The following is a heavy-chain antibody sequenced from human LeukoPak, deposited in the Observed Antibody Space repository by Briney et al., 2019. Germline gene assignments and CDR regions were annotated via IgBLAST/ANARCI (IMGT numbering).Heavy chain of an antibody. CDR3: ARRGYCSGGSCYVFDY. V-gene: IGHV4-39*07. Sequence: SETLSLTCTVSGGSISSSSYYWGWIRQPPGKGLEWIGSIYYSGSTYYNPSLKSRVTISVDTSKNQFSLKLSSVTAADTAVYYCARRGYCSGGSCYVFDYWGQGTLVTVSS. J-gene: IGHJ4*02. CDR2: IYYSGST. CDR1: GGSISSSSYY. D-gene: IGHD2-15*01.